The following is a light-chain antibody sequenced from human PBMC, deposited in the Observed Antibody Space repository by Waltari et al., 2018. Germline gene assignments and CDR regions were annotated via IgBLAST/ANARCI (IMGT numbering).Light chain of an antibody. J-gene: IGKJ1*01. Sequence: DIQLTQSPSTLSASVGDRLIMTCRASQSINTWLGWDQQKPGKAPRVLIYRASSLETGVPSRFSGSGSGTEFTLTISGLQPDDFATYYCQQYNSYSTFGQGTRVEIK. V-gene: IGKV1-5*03. CDR2: RAS. CDR1: QSINTW. CDR3: QQYNSYST.